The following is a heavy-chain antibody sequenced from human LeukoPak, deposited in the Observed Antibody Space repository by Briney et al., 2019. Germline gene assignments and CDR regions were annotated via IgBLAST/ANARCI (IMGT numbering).Heavy chain of an antibody. J-gene: IGHJ6*02. D-gene: IGHD6-19*01. Sequence: PGGSLRLSCAASGFTFSSYAMHWVRQAPGKGLEWVAVISYDGSNKYYADSVKGRFTISRDNSKNTLYLQMNSLRAGDTAVYYCARECRGIAVAVNYYYYGMDVWGQGTTVTVSS. CDR3: ARECRGIAVAVNYYYYGMDV. V-gene: IGHV3-30*04. CDR1: GFTFSSYA. CDR2: ISYDGSNK.